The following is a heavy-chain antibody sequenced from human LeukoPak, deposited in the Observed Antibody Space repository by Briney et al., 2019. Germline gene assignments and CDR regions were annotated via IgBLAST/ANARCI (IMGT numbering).Heavy chain of an antibody. D-gene: IGHD2-2*01. Sequence: ASVKVSCKASGYTFTRNGITWVRQVPGQGLEWMGWISGYNGNTEYAQMFQGRVTMTTDTSTSTAYMELRSLRSDDTAAYYCARSGHCSGTSCYAEGLDYWGQGTLVTVSS. V-gene: IGHV1-18*01. J-gene: IGHJ4*02. CDR2: ISGYNGNT. CDR3: ARSGHCSGTSCYAEGLDY. CDR1: GYTFTRNG.